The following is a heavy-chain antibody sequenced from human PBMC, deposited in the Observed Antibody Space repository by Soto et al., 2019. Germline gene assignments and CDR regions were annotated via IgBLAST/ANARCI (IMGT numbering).Heavy chain of an antibody. Sequence: SETLSLTCTVSGGSISSCGYYWSWIRQHPGKGLEWIGYIYYSGSTYYNPSLKSRVTISVDTSKNQFSLKLSSVTAADTAVYYCARAETTYYAFWSGYSYYFXYWGQGTLVXVSS. CDR2: IYYSGST. V-gene: IGHV4-31*03. CDR1: GGSISSCGYY. CDR3: ARAETTYYAFWSGYSYYFXY. J-gene: IGHJ4*02. D-gene: IGHD3-3*01.